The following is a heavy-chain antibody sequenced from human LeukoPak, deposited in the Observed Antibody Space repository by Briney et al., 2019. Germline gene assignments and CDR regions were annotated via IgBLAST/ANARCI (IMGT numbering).Heavy chain of an antibody. J-gene: IGHJ6*03. CDR3: ARDLHDSSGYYSRYYYYYYMDV. CDR1: GGSISSSNW. V-gene: IGHV4-4*02. Sequence: SETLSLTCAVSGGSISSSNWWSWVRQPPGKGLEWIGEINDSGSNNYNPSLKSRVTISVDRSKSQFSLKLTSVTAADTAVYYCARDLHDSSGYYSRYYYYYYMDVWGKGTTVTISS. CDR2: INDSGSN. D-gene: IGHD3-22*01.